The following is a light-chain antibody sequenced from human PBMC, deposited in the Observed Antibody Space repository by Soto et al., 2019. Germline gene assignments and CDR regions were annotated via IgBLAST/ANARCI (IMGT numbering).Light chain of an antibody. CDR2: GAS. J-gene: IGKJ4*01. Sequence: ELVMTQSPSTLSVSPGARATLSCRASQSVGSNLAWSPQKPGQAPRLLISGASTRATGIPARFSGRGSGTEFTLTIRSLQSEDFAVYYCQQYNNWPPLTFGGGTKVEIK. CDR1: QSVGSN. CDR3: QQYNNWPPLT. V-gene: IGKV3-15*01.